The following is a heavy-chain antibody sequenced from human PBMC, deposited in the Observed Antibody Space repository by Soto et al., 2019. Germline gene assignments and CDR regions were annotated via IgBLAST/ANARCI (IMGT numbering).Heavy chain of an antibody. J-gene: IGHJ5*02. Sequence: SETLSLTCAVYGGSFSGYYWSWIRQPPGKGLEWIGEINHSGSTNYNPSLKSRVTISVDTSKNQFSLRLSSVTAADTAVYYCARGRSSSEYSSSSLLTWFDPWGQGTLVTVS. D-gene: IGHD6-6*01. V-gene: IGHV4-34*01. CDR2: INHSGST. CDR3: ARGRSSSEYSSSSLLTWFDP. CDR1: GGSFSGYY.